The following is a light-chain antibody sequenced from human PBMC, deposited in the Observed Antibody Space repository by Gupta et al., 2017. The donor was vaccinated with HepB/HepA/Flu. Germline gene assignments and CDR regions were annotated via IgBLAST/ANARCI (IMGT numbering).Light chain of an antibody. V-gene: IGLV4-69*01. CDR2: VNSDGSH. J-gene: IGLJ2*01. CDR1: SGHSSYA. CDR3: QTWGSGIPVV. Sequence: QLVLTQSPSASASLGASVKLTCTLSSGHSSYAIAWHQQQPEKGPRYLMKVNSDGSHSKGDGIPDRFSGSSSGAERYLTISSRQSEDEADYYCQTWGSGIPVVFGGGTKLTVL.